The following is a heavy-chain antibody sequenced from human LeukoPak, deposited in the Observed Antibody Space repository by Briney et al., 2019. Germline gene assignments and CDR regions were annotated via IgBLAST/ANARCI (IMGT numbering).Heavy chain of an antibody. D-gene: IGHD6-13*01. CDR1: GGSISSSSYY. CDR2: IYYSGST. J-gene: IGHJ1*01. CDR3: ARCESSWSAAEYFQH. V-gene: IGHV4-39*01. Sequence: SETLSLTCTVSGGSISSSSYYWGWIRQPPGKGLEWIGRIYYSGSTYYNPSLKSRVTISVDTSKNQFSLKLSSVTAADTAVYYCARCESSWSAAEYFQHWGQGTLVTVSS.